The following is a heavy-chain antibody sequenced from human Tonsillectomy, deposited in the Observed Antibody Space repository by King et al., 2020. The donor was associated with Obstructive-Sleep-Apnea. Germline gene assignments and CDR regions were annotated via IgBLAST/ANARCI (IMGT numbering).Heavy chain of an antibody. Sequence: VQLVQSGGGVVQPGRSLRLSCAASRFTFSSYGMHWVRQAPGKGLEWVAGVSSDGNTKYYVDSVRGRFTISIDNSKNTLYLQMDSLRLEDTAVYYCAKEIALADMLDYWGQGTLVTVSS. J-gene: IGHJ4*02. CDR3: AKEIALADMLDY. CDR2: VSSDGNTK. D-gene: IGHD6-13*01. CDR1: RFTFSSYG. V-gene: IGHV3-30*18.